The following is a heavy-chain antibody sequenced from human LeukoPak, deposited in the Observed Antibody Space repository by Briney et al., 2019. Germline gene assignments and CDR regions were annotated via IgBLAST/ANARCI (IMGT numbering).Heavy chain of an antibody. J-gene: IGHJ3*02. CDR3: ARDRHRYRGTNGDGDAFDI. V-gene: IGHV3-53*01. CDR1: GFRVSSNY. D-gene: IGHD1-7*01. CDR2: IYSDGST. Sequence: GGSLGLSCAASGFRVSSNYIRGVPRPPGRGLEGASIIYSDGSTFHADSVKGRFTMSRDNSKNTLDLQMSSLRADDTAVYFCARDRHRYRGTNGDGDAFDIWGQGTMVTVPS.